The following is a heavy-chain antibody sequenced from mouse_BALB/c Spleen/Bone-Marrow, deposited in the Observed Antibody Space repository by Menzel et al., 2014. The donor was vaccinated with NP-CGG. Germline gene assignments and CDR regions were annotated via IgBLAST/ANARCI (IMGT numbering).Heavy chain of an antibody. J-gene: IGHJ1*01. D-gene: IGHD1-1*01. Sequence: EVNVVESGGGLVQPGGSRKLSCAASGFTFSDYGMAWVRQAPGKGPEWVAFISNLAYSIYYADTVTGRFTISRENAKNTLYLEMSSLRSEDTAMYYCARDYYGSSYWYFDVWGAGTTVTVSP. CDR1: GFTFSDYG. CDR2: ISNLAYSI. CDR3: ARDYYGSSYWYFDV. V-gene: IGHV5-15*02.